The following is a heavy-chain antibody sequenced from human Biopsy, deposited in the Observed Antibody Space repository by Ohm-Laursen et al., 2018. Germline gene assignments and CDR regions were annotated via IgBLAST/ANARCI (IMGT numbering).Heavy chain of an antibody. Sequence: SLRLSCAASGFSVSSYDMNWVRQAPGKGLEWISYISETSSHIYDADSVRGRFTVARDIAKNSLYLQLSSLRVEDTAVYYCARDSSRRAREGGMDVWGQGTTVTV. CDR2: ISETSSHI. V-gene: IGHV3-21*01. CDR1: GFSVSSYD. J-gene: IGHJ6*02. CDR3: ARDSSRRAREGGMDV. D-gene: IGHD6-6*01.